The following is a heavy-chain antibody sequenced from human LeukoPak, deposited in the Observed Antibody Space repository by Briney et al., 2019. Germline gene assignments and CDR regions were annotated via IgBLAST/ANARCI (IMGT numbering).Heavy chain of an antibody. V-gene: IGHV3-21*01. D-gene: IGHD3/OR15-3a*01. CDR2: ISSKSGYI. J-gene: IGHJ4*02. CDR3: ARVRTAYYPDY. Sequence: GGSLRLSCVASGFTFDTYTMNWVRQAPGKGLEWVSSISSKSGYIHYADSVKGRFIISRDNAKNSLSLQMNSLRAEDTAVYYCARVRTAYYPDYWGQGTLVTVSS. CDR1: GFTFDTYT.